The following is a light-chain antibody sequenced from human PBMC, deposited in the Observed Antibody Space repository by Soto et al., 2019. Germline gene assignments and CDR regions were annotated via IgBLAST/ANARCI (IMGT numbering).Light chain of an antibody. J-gene: IGKJ5*01. CDR1: QSVRSN. V-gene: IGKV3-15*01. CDR3: QQYKKWPPIT. Sequence: EIVMTQSPGTLSVSPGERATLSCRVSQSVRSNFSWYQQPPGQAPRLLLYDTSTRATAIPARFSGSGSGTEFTLTISSLQSEDFAVYYCQQYKKWPPITFGQGTKLEIK. CDR2: DTS.